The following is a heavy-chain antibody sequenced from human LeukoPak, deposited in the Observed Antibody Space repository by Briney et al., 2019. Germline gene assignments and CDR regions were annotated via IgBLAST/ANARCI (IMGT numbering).Heavy chain of an antibody. CDR2: IYYSGST. J-gene: IGHJ5*02. V-gene: IGHV4-59*08. CDR1: GGSISSYY. D-gene: IGHD2-15*01. CDR3: ARSEGYAFDP. Sequence: SETLSLTCTVSGGSISSYYWSWIRQPPGKGLEWIGYIYYSGSTNYNPSLKSRVTISVDTSKNQFSLKLSSVSAADTAVYYCARSEGYAFDPWGQGTLVTVSS.